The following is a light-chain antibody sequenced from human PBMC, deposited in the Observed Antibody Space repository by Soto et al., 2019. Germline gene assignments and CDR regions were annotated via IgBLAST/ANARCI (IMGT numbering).Light chain of an antibody. Sequence: QSVLTQPPSVSGAPGQRVIISCTGSSSNIGAGYDVHWYQQLPGTAPRLLIYDNNNRPSGVPARFSASKSDTSASLAITGLRPEDEADYYCQSYDSSLSGSYVFGTGTKVTVL. V-gene: IGLV1-40*01. CDR3: QSYDSSLSGSYV. CDR1: SSNIGAGYD. CDR2: DNN. J-gene: IGLJ1*01.